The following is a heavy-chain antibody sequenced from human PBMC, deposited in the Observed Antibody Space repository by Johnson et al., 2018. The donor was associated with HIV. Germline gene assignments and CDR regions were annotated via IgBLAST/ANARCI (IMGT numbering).Heavy chain of an antibody. J-gene: IGHJ3*02. CDR1: GFTFSRYW. V-gene: IGHV3-7*01. CDR2: INRDGSEK. Sequence: VQLVESGGGLVQPGGSLRLSCAASGFTFSRYWMSWVRQAPGKGLEWVANINRDGSEKYYVDSVKGRFTISRDNGEKSLYLQMNSLRAEDTAVYYALLGQDGGGIWGQGTMVTVSS. D-gene: IGHD3-16*01. CDR3: LLGQDGGGI.